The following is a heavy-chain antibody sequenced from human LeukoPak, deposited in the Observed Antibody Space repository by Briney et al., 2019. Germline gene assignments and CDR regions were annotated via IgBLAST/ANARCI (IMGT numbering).Heavy chain of an antibody. CDR3: ARGRYDILTGHYYFDY. Sequence: GSLRLSCAASGFTFSSYWMHWVRQAPGKGLVWVSRINSDGSSTIYADSVKGRFTISRDNAKNTLYLQMNSLRAEDTAVYYCARGRYDILTGHYYFDYWGQGTLVTVSS. D-gene: IGHD3-9*01. CDR1: GFTFSSYW. J-gene: IGHJ4*02. CDR2: INSDGSST. V-gene: IGHV3-74*01.